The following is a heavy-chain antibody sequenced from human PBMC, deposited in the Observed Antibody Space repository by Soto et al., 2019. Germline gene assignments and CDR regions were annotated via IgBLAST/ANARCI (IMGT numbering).Heavy chain of an antibody. CDR1: GYTFPRYD. Sequence: ASVKVSCKASGYTFPRYDVNWVRQATGQGLEWMGWMNPNSGNTGYAQKFQGRVTMTSNTSISTAYMELSSLRFEDTAVFYCTREMAPGVESVSRGQGILVTV. CDR2: MNPNSGNT. CDR3: TREMAPGVESVS. V-gene: IGHV1-8*01. D-gene: IGHD3-10*01. J-gene: IGHJ1*01.